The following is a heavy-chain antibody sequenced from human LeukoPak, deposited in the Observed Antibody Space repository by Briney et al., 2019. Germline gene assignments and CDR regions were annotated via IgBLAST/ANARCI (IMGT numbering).Heavy chain of an antibody. V-gene: IGHV3-23*01. CDR3: ARDAARYGSGWYYDF. D-gene: IGHD6-19*01. CDR2: ISSDGGNT. Sequence: PGGSLRLSCATSAFTFSSSAMSWVRQAPGKGLEWVSAISSDGGNTYYADSVKGRFTISRGNSRNTLYLQMNSLRAEDTAVYYCARDAARYGSGWYYDFWGQGTLVTVSS. J-gene: IGHJ4*02. CDR1: AFTFSSSA.